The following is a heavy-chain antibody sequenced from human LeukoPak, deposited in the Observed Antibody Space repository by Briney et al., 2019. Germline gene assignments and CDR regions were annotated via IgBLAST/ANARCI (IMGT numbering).Heavy chain of an antibody. J-gene: IGHJ4*02. Sequence: ASVKVSCKASGYTFTSYGISWVRQAPGQGLEWMGWISAYNGNTNYAQKLQGRVTMTTDTSTSTAYMELRSLRSDDTAVYYCARGSYYDSSGYPNFDYWGQGTRVTVSS. CDR3: ARGSYYDSSGYPNFDY. V-gene: IGHV1-18*01. D-gene: IGHD3-22*01. CDR2: ISAYNGNT. CDR1: GYTFTSYG.